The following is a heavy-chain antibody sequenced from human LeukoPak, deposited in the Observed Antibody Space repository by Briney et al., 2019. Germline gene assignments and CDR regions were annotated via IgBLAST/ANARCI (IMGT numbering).Heavy chain of an antibody. J-gene: IGHJ5*02. CDR2: FDPEDGET. V-gene: IGHV1-24*01. D-gene: IGHD6-19*01. CDR1: GYTLTELS. Sequence: ASVKVSCKVSGYTLTELSMHWVRQAPGKGLEWMGGFDPEDGETIYAQKFQGRVTMTEDTSTDTAYMELSSLRSEDTAVYYCATLNLGRQWLENWFDPWGQGTPVTVSS. CDR3: ATLNLGRQWLENWFDP.